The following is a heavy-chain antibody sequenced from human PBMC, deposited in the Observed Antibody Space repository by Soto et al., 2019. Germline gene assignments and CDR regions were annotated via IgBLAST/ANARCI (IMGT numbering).Heavy chain of an antibody. CDR1: GFTFSSYW. J-gene: IGHJ4*02. Sequence: GGSLRLSCAASGFTFSSYWMSWVRQAPGKGLEWVANIKQDGSEKYYVDSVKGRFTISRDNAKNSLYLQMNSLRAEDTAVYYCARVRLITFGGVIGYFDYWGQGTLVTVSS. CDR3: ARVRLITFGGVIGYFDY. CDR2: IKQDGSEK. D-gene: IGHD3-16*02. V-gene: IGHV3-7*03.